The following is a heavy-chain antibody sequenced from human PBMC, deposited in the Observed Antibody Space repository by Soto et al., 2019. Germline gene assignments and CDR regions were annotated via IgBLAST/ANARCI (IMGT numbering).Heavy chain of an antibody. V-gene: IGHV4-30-2*01. D-gene: IGHD4-17*01. CDR1: GGSISSGGYS. CDR3: ARVVQHDYGDYVGRLIESSYGMDV. Sequence: QLQLQESGSGLVKPSQTLSLTCAVSGGSISSGGYSWSWIRQPPGNGLEWIGYIYHSGSTYYNPSFKSRVSISVGRSKNHFSLKLGSVPAADTAVYYCARVVQHDYGDYVGRLIESSYGMDVWGQGTTVTVSS. CDR2: IYHSGST. J-gene: IGHJ6*01.